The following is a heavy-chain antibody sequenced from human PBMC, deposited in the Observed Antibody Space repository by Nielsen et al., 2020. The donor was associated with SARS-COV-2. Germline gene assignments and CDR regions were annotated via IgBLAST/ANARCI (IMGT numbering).Heavy chain of an antibody. CDR3: ARGYYDILTGYYRARSRWFDP. D-gene: IGHD3-9*01. J-gene: IGHJ5*02. Sequence: SETMSLTCAVYGGSFSGYYWSWIRQPPGKGLEWIGEINHSGSTNYTPSLKSRVTISVDTSKNQFSLKLSSVTAADPAVYYCARGYYDILTGYYRARSRWFDPWGQGTLVTVSS. CDR2: INHSGST. CDR1: GGSFSGYY. V-gene: IGHV4-34*01.